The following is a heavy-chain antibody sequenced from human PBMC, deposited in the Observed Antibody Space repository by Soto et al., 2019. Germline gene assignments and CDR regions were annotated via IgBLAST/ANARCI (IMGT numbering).Heavy chain of an antibody. CDR2: MNPSSGNT. J-gene: IGHJ5*02. CDR1: GYTFTSYD. Sequence: QVQLVQSGAEVKKPGASVKVSCKASGYTFTSYDINWVRQATGQGLEWMGWMNPSSGNTGYAQKFQGRVTMTRNTSISTAYMELSSLRSEDTAVYYCARGVGYCSSTSCYNWFDPWGQGTLVTVSS. D-gene: IGHD2-2*01. V-gene: IGHV1-8*01. CDR3: ARGVGYCSSTSCYNWFDP.